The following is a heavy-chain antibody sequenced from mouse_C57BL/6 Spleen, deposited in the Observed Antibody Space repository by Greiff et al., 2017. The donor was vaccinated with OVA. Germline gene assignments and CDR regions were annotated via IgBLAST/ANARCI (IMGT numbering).Heavy chain of an antibody. CDR3: ARQGYGPWFAY. V-gene: IGHV5-12*01. CDR2: ISNGGGST. Sequence: EVQGVESGGGLVQPGGSLKLSCAASGFTFSDYYMYWVRQTPEKRLEWVAYISNGGGSTYYPDTVKGRFTISRDNAKNTLYLQMSRLKSEDTAMYYCARQGYGPWFAYWGQGTLVTVSA. D-gene: IGHD2-2*01. CDR1: GFTFSDYY. J-gene: IGHJ3*01.